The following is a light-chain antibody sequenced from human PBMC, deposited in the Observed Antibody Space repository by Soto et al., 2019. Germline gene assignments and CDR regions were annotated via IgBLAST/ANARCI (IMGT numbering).Light chain of an antibody. CDR2: GAS. V-gene: IGKV1-33*01. CDR1: QDIKNY. Sequence: DSPMTQSPSSLSASVGDRVTITFQASQDIKNYLHWYQQKPGKAPKLLIYGASNLETGVPSRFSGGGSGTDFTFTITSLQPEDFATYYCQQYDSLSQCTFGGGTKVEIE. J-gene: IGKJ4*01. CDR3: QQYDSLSQCT.